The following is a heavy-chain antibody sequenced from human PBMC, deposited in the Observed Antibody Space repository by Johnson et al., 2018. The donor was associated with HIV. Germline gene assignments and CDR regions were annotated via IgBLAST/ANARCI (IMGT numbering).Heavy chain of an antibody. CDR1: GFTVSSNY. Sequence: EQLVESGGGLIQPEGSLRLSCAASGFTVSSNYMSWVRQAPGKGLEWVSVIYSGGSTYYADSVKGRFTISRDNSKNTLYLQMNSLRAEATAVYYCARVITEGGTRWAFDIWGQGTIVTVSS. J-gene: IGHJ3*02. CDR3: ARVITEGGTRWAFDI. V-gene: IGHV3-53*01. CDR2: IYSGGST. D-gene: IGHD6-13*01.